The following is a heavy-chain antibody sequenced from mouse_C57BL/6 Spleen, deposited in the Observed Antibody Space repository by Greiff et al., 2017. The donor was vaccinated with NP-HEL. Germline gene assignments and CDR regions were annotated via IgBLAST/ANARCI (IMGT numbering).Heavy chain of an antibody. V-gene: IGHV1-64*01. CDR2: IHPNSGST. CDR3: ARYGIYYHAMDY. J-gene: IGHJ4*01. D-gene: IGHD2-1*01. Sequence: QVQLQQPGAELVKPGASVKLSCKASGYTFSSYWMHWVKQRPGQGLEWIGMIHPNSGSTNYNEKFKSKATLTVDKSSSTAYMQLSSLTSEDSAVYYCARYGIYYHAMDYWGQGTSVTVSS. CDR1: GYTFSSYW.